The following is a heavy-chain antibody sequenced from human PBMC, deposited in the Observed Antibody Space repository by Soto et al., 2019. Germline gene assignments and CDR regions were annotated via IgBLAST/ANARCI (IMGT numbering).Heavy chain of an antibody. J-gene: IGHJ4*02. V-gene: IGHV3-21*01. CDR1: GLTFRTYS. Sequence: EVYLVESGGGLVKPGGSLRLSCAASGLTFRTYSMTWVRQAPGKGLEWVSSISSSGRDIYYADSMKGRFTISRDNAKNSLYLQMDSLRVEDTAVYYCARDLGVGAAHGTDVSDYWGQGTLVTVSS. D-gene: IGHD3-16*01. CDR2: ISSSGRDI. CDR3: ARDLGVGAAHGTDVSDY.